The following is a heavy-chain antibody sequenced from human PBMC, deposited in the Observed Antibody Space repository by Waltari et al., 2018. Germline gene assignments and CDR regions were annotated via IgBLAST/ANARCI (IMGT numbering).Heavy chain of an antibody. CDR3: ARHGYSGGWFDP. CDR1: GASISSSNYY. V-gene: IGHV4-39*01. J-gene: IGHJ5*02. D-gene: IGHD4-17*01. CDR2: MFNGGST. Sequence: QLQLQESGPGLVKPSETLSLTCSVSGASISSSNYYWGWIRQPLGKGLEWIGSMFNGGSTYSNPSLKSRVTISVDTSKNQFSLRLNSVTAADTAIYYCARHGYSGGWFDPWGQGTLVTVSS.